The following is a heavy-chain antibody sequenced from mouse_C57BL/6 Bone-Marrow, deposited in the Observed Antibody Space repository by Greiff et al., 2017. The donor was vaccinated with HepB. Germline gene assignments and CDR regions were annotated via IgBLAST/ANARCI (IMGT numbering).Heavy chain of an antibody. Sequence: VQLQQSGAELVKPGASVKLSCTASGFNIKDYYMHWVKQRTEQGLEWIGRIDPEDGETKYAPNFQGKATITADTSSNTAYLQLSSLTSEDTAVYYCAPYSNCGYWGQGTTLTVSS. CDR3: APYSNCGY. CDR1: GFNIKDYY. V-gene: IGHV14-2*01. CDR2: IDPEDGET. D-gene: IGHD2-5*01. J-gene: IGHJ2*01.